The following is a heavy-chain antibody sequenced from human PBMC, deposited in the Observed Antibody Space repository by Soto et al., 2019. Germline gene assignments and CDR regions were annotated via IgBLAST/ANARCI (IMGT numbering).Heavy chain of an antibody. J-gene: IGHJ4*02. Sequence: EVQLVESGGGLVQPGGSLRLSCAASGFTFSGSWMHWVRQAPGKGLVWVSRINGDGSGTSYADFVKGRFTISRDDAKNTLFLQMNGLRAEDTAVYYCARGIFGSGTANDYWGQGPLVTLSS. CDR3: ARGIFGSGTANDY. CDR2: INGDGSGT. D-gene: IGHD3-10*01. V-gene: IGHV3-74*01. CDR1: GFTFSGSW.